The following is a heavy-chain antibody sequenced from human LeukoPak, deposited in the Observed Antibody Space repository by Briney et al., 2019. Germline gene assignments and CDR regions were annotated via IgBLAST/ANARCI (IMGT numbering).Heavy chain of an antibody. CDR2: MNHSGST. D-gene: IGHD3-10*01. CDR1: GGSFIDYY. V-gene: IGHV4-34*01. Sequence: PSGALSLTCAVDGGSFIDYYWSWIRQPPGKGREWIGLMNHSGSTYYNPPLQSRVTISVDTSKKQSYLKLSSVTAADTAVYYCARNGAGTRQYGMDVWGQGTTVTVSS. J-gene: IGHJ6*02. CDR3: ARNGAGTRQYGMDV.